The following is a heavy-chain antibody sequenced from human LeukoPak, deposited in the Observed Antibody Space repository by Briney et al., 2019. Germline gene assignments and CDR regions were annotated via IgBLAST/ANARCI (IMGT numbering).Heavy chain of an antibody. CDR2: IYTNGST. CDR3: ARARSSSSRGIFDY. D-gene: IGHD6-6*01. J-gene: IGHJ4*02. V-gene: IGHV4-61*02. CDR1: GGSISSGSYY. Sequence: SETLSPTCTVSGGSISSGSYYWSWIRQPAGKGLEWIGRIYTNGSTNYNPSLKSRVTISVDTSKNQFSLKLSSVTAADTAVYYCARARSSSSRGIFDYWGQGTLVTVSS.